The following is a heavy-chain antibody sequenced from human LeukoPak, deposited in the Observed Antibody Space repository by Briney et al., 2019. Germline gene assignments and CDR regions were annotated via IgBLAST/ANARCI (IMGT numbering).Heavy chain of an antibody. D-gene: IGHD3-3*01. J-gene: IGHJ4*02. V-gene: IGHV1-69*05. CDR3: ARGVDFWSGYVNYFDY. Sequence: ASVKVSCKASGGTFRSYAISWVRQAPGQGLEWMGGIIPIFGTANYAQKFQGRVTITTDESTSTAYMELSSLRSEDTAVYYCARGVDFWSGYVNYFDYWGQGTLVTVSS. CDR1: GGTFRSYA. CDR2: IIPIFGTA.